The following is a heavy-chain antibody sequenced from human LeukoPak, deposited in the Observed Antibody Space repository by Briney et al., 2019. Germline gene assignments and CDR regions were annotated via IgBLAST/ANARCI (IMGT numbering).Heavy chain of an antibody. CDR3: AKASGYYTDTNY. J-gene: IGHJ4*02. CDR2: IYSGGST. CDR1: GFTFSSYA. Sequence: GGSLRLSCAASGFTFSSYAMSWVRQAPGKGLEWVSVIYSGGSTYYADSVKGRFTISRDNSKNTLYLQMNSLRAEGTAVYYCAKASGYYTDTNYWGQGTLVTVSS. D-gene: IGHD3-3*01. V-gene: IGHV3-23*03.